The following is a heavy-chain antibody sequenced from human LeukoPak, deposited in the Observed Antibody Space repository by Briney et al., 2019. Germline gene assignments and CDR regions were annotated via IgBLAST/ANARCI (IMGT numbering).Heavy chain of an antibody. CDR1: GVSISNYY. J-gene: IGHJ4*02. CDR3: AREDADY. Sequence: PSETLSLTCTVSGVSISNYYWNWIRQPPGKGLEWIGYIYSSGSTNYNPSLKSRVTISLDTSKNKFSLKLSSVTPADTAVYYCAREDADYWGQGTLVTVSS. V-gene: IGHV4-59*01. CDR2: IYSSGST.